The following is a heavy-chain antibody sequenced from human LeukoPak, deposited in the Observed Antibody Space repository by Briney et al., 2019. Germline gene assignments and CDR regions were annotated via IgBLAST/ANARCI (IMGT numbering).Heavy chain of an antibody. J-gene: IGHJ4*02. CDR2: ISWNSGSI. CDR1: GFTFDDYA. CDR3: AKDTTLRTSDY. D-gene: IGHD1-1*01. Sequence: GGSLRLSCAPSGFTFDDYAMHWVRQPPGKGLEWVSGISWNSGSIGYADSVKGRFTISRDNAKNSLYLQMNSLRAEDTALYYCAKDTTLRTSDYWGQGTLVTVSS. V-gene: IGHV3-9*01.